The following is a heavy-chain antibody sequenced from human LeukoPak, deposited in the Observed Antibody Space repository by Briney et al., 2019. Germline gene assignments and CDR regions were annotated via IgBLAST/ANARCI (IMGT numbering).Heavy chain of an antibody. CDR2: ISSSSSYI. J-gene: IGHJ3*02. V-gene: IGHV3-21*01. CDR3: ANLPRGSVRHDAFDI. CDR1: GFTFSSYS. Sequence: GGSLRLSCAASGFTFSSYSMNWVRQAPGKGLEWVSSISSSSSYIYYADSVKGRFTISRDNAKNSLYLQMNSLRAEDTAVYYCANLPRGSVRHDAFDIWGQGTMVTVSS. D-gene: IGHD3-10*01.